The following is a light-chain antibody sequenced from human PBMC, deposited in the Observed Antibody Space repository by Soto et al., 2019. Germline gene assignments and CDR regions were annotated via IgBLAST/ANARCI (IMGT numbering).Light chain of an antibody. CDR1: QSVSSSY. Sequence: IVLKQSPGTLSLSQGERATLSCRASQSVSSSYLAWYQQKPGQAPKLLIFGASIRATDIPDRFSGSGSGTDFTLTISRLEPEDFAVYYCQQYGSSPGTFGQGTKVDIK. CDR3: QQYGSSPGT. V-gene: IGKV3-20*01. J-gene: IGKJ1*01. CDR2: GAS.